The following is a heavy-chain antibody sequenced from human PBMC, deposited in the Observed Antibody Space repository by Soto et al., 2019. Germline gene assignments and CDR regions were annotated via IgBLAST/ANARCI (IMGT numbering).Heavy chain of an antibody. J-gene: IGHJ4*02. V-gene: IGHV4-34*01. D-gene: IGHD2-8*01. Sequence: QVQLQQWGAGLLKPSETLSLTCAVYGGSFSGYYWSWIRQPPGKGLEWIGEINHSGSTNYNPSLKSGVTISVDASKNQFSLKLSSVTAADTAVYYCSRGRRDGFAYWVQGTLVTVSS. CDR2: INHSGST. CDR1: GGSFSGYY. CDR3: SRGRRDGFAY.